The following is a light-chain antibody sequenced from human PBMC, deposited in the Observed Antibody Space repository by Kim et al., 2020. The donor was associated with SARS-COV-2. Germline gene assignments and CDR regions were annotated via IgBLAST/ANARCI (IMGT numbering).Light chain of an antibody. CDR3: NHRDISDDYIVV. CDR2: NQD. Sequence: GPTVRITCQEDNLRKYYGSWYKQKPAQAPVRVIYNQDNRPPGVPDRFSGSSSGNTAALTITGAQAEDEADYYCNHRDISDDYIVVFGGGTQLTVL. V-gene: IGLV3-19*01. J-gene: IGLJ2*01. CDR1: NLRKYY.